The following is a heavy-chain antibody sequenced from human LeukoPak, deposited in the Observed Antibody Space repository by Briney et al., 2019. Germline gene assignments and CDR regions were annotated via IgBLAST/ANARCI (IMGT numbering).Heavy chain of an antibody. Sequence: ASVKVSCKASGYTFSNYYMHRVRQAPGQGLEWMGLINPTGTGTNYAQKFRGRVTLTRDTSTTTVYMELSSLRSEDSAVYYCAREESGGYFDYWGQGTLVTVSS. D-gene: IGHD2-8*02. CDR1: GYTFSNYY. V-gene: IGHV1-46*01. J-gene: IGHJ4*02. CDR3: AREESGGYFDY. CDR2: INPTGTGT.